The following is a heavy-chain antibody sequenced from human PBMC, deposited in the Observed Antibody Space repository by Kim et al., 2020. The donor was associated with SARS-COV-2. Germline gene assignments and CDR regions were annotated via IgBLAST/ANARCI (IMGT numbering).Heavy chain of an antibody. Sequence: SETLSLTCAVYGGSFSGYWAWIRRPPGKGLEWIGEIHHGGTTKYNPSLKSRATISVDTSKRQVSLRLSSVTAADTAVYYCATHCSSNTCYFAWLDPWGQGTLVTVSS. CDR1: GGSFSGY. CDR3: ATHCSSNTCYFAWLDP. CDR2: IHHGGTT. D-gene: IGHD2-2*01. V-gene: IGHV4-34*01. J-gene: IGHJ5*02.